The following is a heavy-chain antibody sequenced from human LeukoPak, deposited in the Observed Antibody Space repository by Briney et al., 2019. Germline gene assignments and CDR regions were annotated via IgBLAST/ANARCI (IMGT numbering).Heavy chain of an antibody. CDR1: GYSFILYG. Sequence: ASVKVSCKTSGYSFILYGISWVRQAPGQGPEWMGWISTSTGDTKYTQKFQGRVTLTTDTSTSTAYMELSSLRSDDTAVYYCARALTVGYCSGGSCYSKAPFPWPWFDPWGQGTLVTVSS. CDR2: ISTSTGDT. V-gene: IGHV1-18*01. CDR3: ARALTVGYCSGGSCYSKAPFPWPWFDP. J-gene: IGHJ5*02. D-gene: IGHD2-15*01.